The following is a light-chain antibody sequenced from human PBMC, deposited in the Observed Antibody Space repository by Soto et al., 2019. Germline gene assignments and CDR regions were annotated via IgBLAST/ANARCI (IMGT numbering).Light chain of an antibody. CDR2: GAS. Sequence: EIVLTQSPGTLSLSPGERAALSCRASQSVGSTYLAWYQQRPGQAPRLLIYGASSRATGIPDRFSGSGSGTDFTLTIRRLEPEDFAVYYCQQFGSSPYTFGQGTKLEIK. CDR1: QSVGSTY. J-gene: IGKJ2*01. CDR3: QQFGSSPYT. V-gene: IGKV3-20*01.